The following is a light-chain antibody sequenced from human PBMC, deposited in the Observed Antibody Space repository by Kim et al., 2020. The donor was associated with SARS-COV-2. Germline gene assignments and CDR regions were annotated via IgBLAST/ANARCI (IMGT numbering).Light chain of an antibody. CDR1: QSVGYK. CDR2: GAS. J-gene: IGKJ4*01. Sequence: SPGERAPLACRASQSVGYKLAWYQQKRGQAPRLIVYGASTRATGIPARFSASGSGTEFTLTINFLQSEDFAVYYCQQYDNWPPLTFGGGTKVDIK. CDR3: QQYDNWPPLT. V-gene: IGKV3-15*01.